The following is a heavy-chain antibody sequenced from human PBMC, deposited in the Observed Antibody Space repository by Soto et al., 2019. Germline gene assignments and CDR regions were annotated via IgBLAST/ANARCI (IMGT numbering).Heavy chain of an antibody. CDR2: ISGRSDAA. V-gene: IGHV3-23*01. CDR3: AKYSGSYPVYNGLSL. CDR1: GFPFSTSA. J-gene: IGHJ6*02. Sequence: EVQLLESGGGLVQPGGSLRLSCAASGFPFSTSAMNWVRQAPGKGLEWVSIISGRSDAAYYAESVKGRFASSRDNSKNTLYLQMNSLRAEDTAVYYCAKYSGSYPVYNGLSLWGQGTTVTVS. D-gene: IGHD1-26*01.